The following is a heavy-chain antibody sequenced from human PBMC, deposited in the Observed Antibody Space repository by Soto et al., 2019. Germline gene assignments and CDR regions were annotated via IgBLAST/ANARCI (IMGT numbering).Heavy chain of an antibody. CDR1: GGTFSSYA. CDR2: IIPIFGTA. J-gene: IGHJ4*02. V-gene: IGHV1-69*13. D-gene: IGHD3-22*01. CDR3: ARGGPPLYYYDSSGYYPPFDY. Sequence: SVQVSCKASGGTFSSYAISWVRQAPGQGLEWMGGIIPIFGTANYAQKFQGRVTITADESTSTAYMELSSLRSEDTAVYYCARGGPPLYYYDSSGYYPPFDYWGQGTLVTSPQ.